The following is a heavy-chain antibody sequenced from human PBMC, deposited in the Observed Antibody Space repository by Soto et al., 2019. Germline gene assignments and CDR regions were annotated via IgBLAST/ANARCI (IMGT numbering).Heavy chain of an antibody. CDR1: GYTFTRSG. Sequence: QVQLVQSGAEVKKPGASVKVSCKAFGYTFTRSGISWVRQAPGQGLEWMGWISTYNGDTNYAQKFQGRVTMTTDTSTSTAYMELRSLRSDDTAVYYCAREGVAPYYYYGMDVWGQGTTVTVSS. D-gene: IGHD5-12*01. J-gene: IGHJ6*02. CDR3: AREGVAPYYYYGMDV. V-gene: IGHV1-18*01. CDR2: ISTYNGDT.